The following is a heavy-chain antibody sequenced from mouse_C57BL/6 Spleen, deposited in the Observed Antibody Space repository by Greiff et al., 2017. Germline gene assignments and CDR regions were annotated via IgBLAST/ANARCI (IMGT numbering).Heavy chain of an antibody. V-gene: IGHV5-16*01. CDR3: ARWGNYVDYAMDY. CDR1: GFTFSDYY. J-gene: IGHJ4*01. D-gene: IGHD2-1*01. CDR2: INYDGSST. Sequence: EVKLVESEGGLVQPGSSMKLSCTASGFTFSDYYMAWVRQVPEKGLEWVANINYDGSSTYYLDSLKSRFIISRDNAKNILYLQMSSLKSEDTATYYCARWGNYVDYAMDYWGQGTSVTVSS.